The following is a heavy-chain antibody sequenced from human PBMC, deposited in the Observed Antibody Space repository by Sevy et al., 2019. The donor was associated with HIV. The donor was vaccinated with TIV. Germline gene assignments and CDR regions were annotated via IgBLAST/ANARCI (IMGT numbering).Heavy chain of an antibody. CDR3: ARDARGEAALPDY. CDR2: ISADVIRK. Sequence: GGSLRLSCSVSGFNFSTYAMHWVRQAPCKGLEWLAVISADVIRKYYGASVRGRFAFSRDNSHNTRSLQMSSLRIEDTAVYYCARDARGEAALPDYWGQGTLVTVSS. V-gene: IGHV3-30*09. J-gene: IGHJ4*02. D-gene: IGHD3-16*01. CDR1: GFNFSTYA.